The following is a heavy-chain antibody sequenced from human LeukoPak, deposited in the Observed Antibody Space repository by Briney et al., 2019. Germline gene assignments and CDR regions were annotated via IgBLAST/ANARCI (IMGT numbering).Heavy chain of an antibody. J-gene: IGHJ4*02. D-gene: IGHD3-3*01. V-gene: IGHV3-66*04. CDR2: IYSGGST. CDR1: GFTVSSNY. Sequence: GGSLRLSCAASGFTVSSNYMSWVRQAPGKGLEWVSVIYSGGSTYYADSVKGRFTISRDNSKNTLYLQMNSLRAEDTAVYYCARPLRESGYFYFDYWGQGTLVTVSS. CDR3: ARPLRESGYFYFDY.